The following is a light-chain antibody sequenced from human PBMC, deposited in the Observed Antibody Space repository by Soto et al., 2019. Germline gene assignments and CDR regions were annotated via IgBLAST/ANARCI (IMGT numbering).Light chain of an antibody. CDR2: EVS. J-gene: IGLJ2*01. CDR1: SSDVGNYNY. Sequence: QSALTQPASVSGSPGQSIAISCTGTSSDVGNYNYVSWYQHHPGKVPKLMIYEVSNRPSGISDRFSGSKSGNTASLTISGLQPDDEADYYCSSYASSSTIVFGVGTKLTVL. V-gene: IGLV2-14*01. CDR3: SSYASSSTIV.